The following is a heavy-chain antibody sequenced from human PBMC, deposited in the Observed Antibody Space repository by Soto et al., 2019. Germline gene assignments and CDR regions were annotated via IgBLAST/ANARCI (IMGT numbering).Heavy chain of an antibody. CDR2: INHSGST. CDR1: GGSFSGYY. CDR3: ARRGSSRQSYHYGMDV. Sequence: NPSETLSLTCAVYGGSFSGYYWSWIRQPPGKGLEWIGEINHSGSTNYNPSLKSRVTISVDTSKNQFSLKLSSVTAADTAVYYCARRGSSRQSYHYGMDVWGPGTTVTVSS. J-gene: IGHJ6*02. V-gene: IGHV4-34*01. D-gene: IGHD6-13*01.